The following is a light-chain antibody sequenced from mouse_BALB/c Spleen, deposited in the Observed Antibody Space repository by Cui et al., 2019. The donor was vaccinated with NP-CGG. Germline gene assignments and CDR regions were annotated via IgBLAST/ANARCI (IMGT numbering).Light chain of an antibody. J-gene: IGLJ1*01. CDR3: ALWYSNHWV. CDR1: TGAVTTSNY. Sequence: QAVATQESALTTSPGETVTLTCRLSTGAVTTSNYADWVQEKPDHLFTGLIGGTNNRAPGVPARFSGYLIGNKAALTITGAQTEDEAIYFCALWYSNHWVFGGGTKLTVL. V-gene: IGLV1*01. CDR2: GTN.